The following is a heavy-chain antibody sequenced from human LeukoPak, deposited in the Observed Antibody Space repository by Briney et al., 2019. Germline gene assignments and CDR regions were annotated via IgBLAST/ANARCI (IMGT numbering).Heavy chain of an antibody. D-gene: IGHD3-3*01. Sequence: PSETLSLTCTVSGDSISDFSWTWIRQTPGKGLEWIGFISSSGISHYSPSLESRVTFSLDTSKSQFSLSLKSVTAADTAVYYCARVFRGAVTSNWFDPWGQGILVTVSS. CDR1: GDSISDFS. V-gene: IGHV4-59*01. CDR3: ARVFRGAVTSNWFDP. CDR2: ISSSGIS. J-gene: IGHJ5*02.